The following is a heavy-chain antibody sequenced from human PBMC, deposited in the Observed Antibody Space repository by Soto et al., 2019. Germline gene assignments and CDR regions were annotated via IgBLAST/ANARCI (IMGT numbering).Heavy chain of an antibody. Sequence: PGGSLRLSCAASGSTFSNYGMHWVRQAPGKGLEWVAVISYDGSNKYYADSVKGRFTVSRDNSKNTLYLQMNSLRTEDTAVYYCARDFRYYDSSGYYYPYYYYGMDVWGQGTTVTVSS. CDR1: GSTFSNYG. V-gene: IGHV3-30*03. CDR3: ARDFRYYDSSGYYYPYYYYGMDV. J-gene: IGHJ6*02. CDR2: ISYDGSNK. D-gene: IGHD3-22*01.